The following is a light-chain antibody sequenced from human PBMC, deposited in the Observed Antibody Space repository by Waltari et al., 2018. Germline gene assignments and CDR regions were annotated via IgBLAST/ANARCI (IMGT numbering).Light chain of an antibody. CDR3: QTGGHGTWV. Sequence: QLVLTQSPSASASLGASVKLPCTLSSGHSSNVIAWLPQQPEKGPRYLMKVNSDGSHSKGAKIPDRFSGSSSGTEHYLTISSLQSEDEADYYCQTGGHGTWVFGGGTKLTVL. CDR2: VNSDGSH. V-gene: IGLV4-69*01. CDR1: SGHSSNV. J-gene: IGLJ3*02.